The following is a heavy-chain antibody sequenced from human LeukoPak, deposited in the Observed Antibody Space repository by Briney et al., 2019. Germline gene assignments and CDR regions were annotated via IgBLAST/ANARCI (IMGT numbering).Heavy chain of an antibody. CDR2: VDHTGST. J-gene: IGHJ6*03. V-gene: IGHV4-59*01. D-gene: IGHD4-11*01. CDR1: DDSITMYY. CDR3: ARGRVSSSTWYSTYYYFFYMDF. Sequence: KASETLSLTCTVSDDSITMYYWTWIRQPPGKGLEWIGYVDHTGSTKFNPSLNGRVSISRDTSNNFFSLRLRSVTAADTAVYFCARGRVSSSTWYSTYYYFFYMDFWAKGTTVTVSS.